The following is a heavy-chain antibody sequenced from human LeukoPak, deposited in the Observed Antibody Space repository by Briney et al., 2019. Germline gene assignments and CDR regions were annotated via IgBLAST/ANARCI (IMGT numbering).Heavy chain of an antibody. Sequence: GASVKVSCKASGGTFSSYAISWVRQAPGQGLEWMGGIIPIFGTANYAQKFQGRVTITADKSTSTAYMELSSLRSEDTAVYYCASAASSGSSTVGYFDYWGQGTLVTVSS. CDR1: GGTFSSYA. CDR3: ASAASSGSSTVGYFDY. J-gene: IGHJ4*02. CDR2: IIPIFGTA. D-gene: IGHD1-26*01. V-gene: IGHV1-69*06.